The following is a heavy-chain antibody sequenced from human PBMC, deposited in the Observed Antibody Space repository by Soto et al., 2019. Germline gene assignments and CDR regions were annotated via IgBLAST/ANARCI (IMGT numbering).Heavy chain of an antibody. J-gene: IGHJ4*02. CDR3: TASYNVWELLLDY. Sequence: GGSLRLSCAASGFTFSGSAMHWVRQASGKGLEWVGRIRSKANSYATAYAASVKGRFTISRDDSKNTAYLQMNSLKTEDTAVYYCTASYNVWELLLDYWGQGTLVTVSS. D-gene: IGHD1-26*01. V-gene: IGHV3-73*01. CDR1: GFTFSGSA. CDR2: IRSKANSYAT.